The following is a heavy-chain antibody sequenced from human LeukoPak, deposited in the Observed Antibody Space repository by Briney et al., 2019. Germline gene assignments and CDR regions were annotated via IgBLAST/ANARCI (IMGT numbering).Heavy chain of an antibody. J-gene: IGHJ5*02. CDR1: EYTFTSSD. D-gene: IGHD6-19*01. CDR3: ARGQWLVS. CDR2: MYPNSGNT. V-gene: IGHV1-8*01. Sequence: ASVKVSCKASEYTFTSSDFHWVRQATGQGLEWMGWMYPNSGNTGYAQRFQGRVTMTRNTSISTAYMELSSLRSEDTAVYYCARGQWLVSWGQGTLVSVSS.